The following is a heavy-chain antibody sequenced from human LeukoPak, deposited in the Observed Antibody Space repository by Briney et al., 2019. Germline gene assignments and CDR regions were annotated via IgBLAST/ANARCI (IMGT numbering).Heavy chain of an antibody. CDR3: AKGRVGANGYYYYGMDV. J-gene: IGHJ6*02. Sequence: LSLTCTVSGGSISSSSYYWGWIRQPPGKGLEWVAVTSYDGSNKYYADSVKGRFTISRDNSKNTLYLQMNSLRTEDTAVYYCAKGRVGANGYYYYGMDVWGQGTTVTVSS. CDR2: TSYDGSNK. D-gene: IGHD1-26*01. V-gene: IGHV3-30*18. CDR1: GGSISSSS.